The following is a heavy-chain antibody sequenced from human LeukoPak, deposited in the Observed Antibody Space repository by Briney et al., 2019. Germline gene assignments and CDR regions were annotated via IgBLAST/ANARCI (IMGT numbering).Heavy chain of an antibody. CDR1: GYTFTGYY. V-gene: IGHV1-2*02. Sequence: ASVKVSCKASGYTFTGYYMHWVRQAPGQGLEWMGWINPNSGGTNYAQKFQGRVTMTRDTSISTAYMELSRLRSDDTAVYYCARAKGGGVPAAAYYFDYWGQGTLVTVSS. CDR3: ARAKGGGVPAAAYYFDY. CDR2: INPNSGGT. J-gene: IGHJ4*02. D-gene: IGHD2-2*01.